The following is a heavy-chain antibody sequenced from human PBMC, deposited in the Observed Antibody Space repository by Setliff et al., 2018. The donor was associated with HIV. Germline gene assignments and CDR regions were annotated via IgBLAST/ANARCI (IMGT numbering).Heavy chain of an antibody. D-gene: IGHD3-3*01. CDR2: IYYSGST. Sequence: PSETLSLTCSFSGGSTTSYYWSWIRQPPGKGLEWIGYIYYSGSTNYNPSLKSRVTISLDTSKNQFSLNLTSVTAASTAVYYCARSKTFYDFWGGYYTHGAFKIWGLGTMVTVS. CDR3: ARSKTFYDFWGGYYTHGAFKI. J-gene: IGHJ3*02. V-gene: IGHV4-59*12. CDR1: GGSTTSYY.